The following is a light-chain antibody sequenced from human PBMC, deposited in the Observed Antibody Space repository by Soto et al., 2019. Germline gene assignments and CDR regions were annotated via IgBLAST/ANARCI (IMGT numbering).Light chain of an antibody. CDR1: QTISTY. V-gene: IGKV1-39*01. CDR3: QQSYSTPVT. CDR2: ATS. J-gene: IGKJ2*01. Sequence: DIQMTQSPSSLSASVGDRVTITCRASQTISTYLNWYQQRPGKAPKLLIYATSSLQGGVPSRFSGRGSGTDFTLTISSLQPEDFATYYCQQSYSTPVTFGQGTKLEIK.